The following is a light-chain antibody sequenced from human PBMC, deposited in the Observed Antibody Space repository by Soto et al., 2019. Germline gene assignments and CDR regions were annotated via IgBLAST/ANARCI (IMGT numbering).Light chain of an antibody. CDR2: DAS. CDR1: QSVSSY. CDR3: QQRNNWPPIT. Sequence: ETGFPQPPAAPSSSPRERATLPLRASQSVSSYRAWYQQRPGQAPRLLLYDASNRATGIPARFSGSGSGTDFTLTTSSLEAEDFSIYYCQQRNNWPPITFGQGTRLEIK. V-gene: IGKV3-11*01. J-gene: IGKJ5*01.